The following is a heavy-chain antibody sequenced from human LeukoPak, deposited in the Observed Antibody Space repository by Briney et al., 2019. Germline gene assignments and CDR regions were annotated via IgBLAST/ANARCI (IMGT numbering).Heavy chain of an antibody. J-gene: IGHJ4*02. CDR3: SRLLPSRPDFYFDY. CDR1: GASISSDY. V-gene: IGHV4-4*09. CDR2: IYSSGTT. D-gene: IGHD6-6*01. Sequence: SETLSHTCTVSGASISSDYWSWIRQPPGRRPEWIGYIYSSGTTKYNPSLQSRVTISIDTSKNQFSLKLTSMTAADTAVYFCSRLLPSRPDFYFDYWGQGTLVTVSS.